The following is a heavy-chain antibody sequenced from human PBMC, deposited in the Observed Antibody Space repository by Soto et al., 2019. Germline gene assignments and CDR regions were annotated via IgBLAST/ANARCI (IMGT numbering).Heavy chain of an antibody. J-gene: IGHJ4*02. CDR1: GFSFSTYA. D-gene: IGHD3-16*01. Sequence: EVQLLESGGSLVQPGGSLRLSCAASGFSFSTYAMGWVRQAPGKGLEWVSAISASGSATYYAEPVKGRFTISRDNSGDTLYLQMNSLRAGDTAVYYCAKDIKGSAWTYVNYDSWGQGSLVTVSS. V-gene: IGHV3-23*01. CDR2: ISASGSAT. CDR3: AKDIKGSAWTYVNYDS.